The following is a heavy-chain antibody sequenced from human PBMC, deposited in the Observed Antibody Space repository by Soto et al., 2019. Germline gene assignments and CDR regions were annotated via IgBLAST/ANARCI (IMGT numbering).Heavy chain of an antibody. CDR3: ASTVVVAFSPYYFDY. CDR1: GGTFSSYA. CDR2: IIPIFGTA. V-gene: IGHV1-69*06. J-gene: IGHJ4*02. Sequence: VKVFCKASGGTFSSYAISWVRQAPGQGLEWMGGIIPIFGTANYAQKFQGRVTITADKSTSTAYMELSSLRSEDTAVYYCASTVVVAFSPYYFDYWGQGTLVTVSS. D-gene: IGHD2-15*01.